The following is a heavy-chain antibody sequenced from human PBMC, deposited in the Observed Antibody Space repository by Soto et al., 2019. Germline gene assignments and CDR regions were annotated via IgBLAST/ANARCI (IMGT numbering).Heavy chain of an antibody. CDR1: GFTFSNYG. CDR3: ARVKDEAAATVGYYYYYYGMDV. CDR2: IYSGGST. J-gene: IGHJ6*02. V-gene: IGHV3-53*04. D-gene: IGHD6-13*01. Sequence: PGGSLRLSCAASGFTFSNYGMSWVRQAPGKGLEWVSVIYSGGSTYYADSVKGRFTISRHNSKNTLYLQMNSLRAEDTAVCYCARVKDEAAATVGYYYYYYGMDVWGQGTTVTVSS.